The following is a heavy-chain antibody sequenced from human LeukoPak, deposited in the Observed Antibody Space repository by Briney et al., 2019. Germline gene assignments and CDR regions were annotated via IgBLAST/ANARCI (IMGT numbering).Heavy chain of an antibody. J-gene: IGHJ4*02. V-gene: IGHV1-69*05. D-gene: IGHD5-18*01. CDR2: IIPIFGTA. CDR1: GGTFSSYA. CDR3: ARVWRKDNSYGEDY. Sequence: ASVKVSCKASGGTFSSYAISWVRQAPGQGLEWMGRIIPIFGTANYAQKFQGRVTITTDESTSTAYMELSSLRSEDTAVYYCARVWRKDNSYGEDYWGQGTLVTVSS.